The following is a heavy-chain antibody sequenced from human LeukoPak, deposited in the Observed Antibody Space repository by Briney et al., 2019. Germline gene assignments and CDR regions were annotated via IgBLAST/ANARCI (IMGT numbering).Heavy chain of an antibody. CDR2: INHSGST. J-gene: IGHJ6*03. V-gene: IGHV4-34*01. Sequence: SETLSLTCTVYGGSFSGYYWSWIRQPPGKGLEWIGEINHSGSTNYNPSLKSRVTISVDTSKNQFSPKLSSVTAADTAVYYCALYVPDYYYMDVWGKGTTVTVSS. D-gene: IGHD2-2*02. CDR1: GGSFSGYY. CDR3: ALYVPDYYYMDV.